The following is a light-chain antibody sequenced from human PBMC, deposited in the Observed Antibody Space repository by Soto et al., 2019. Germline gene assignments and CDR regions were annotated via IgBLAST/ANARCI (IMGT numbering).Light chain of an antibody. CDR1: QTFSSY. CDR3: QQYGGSPPFT. CDR2: GAS. J-gene: IGKJ3*01. Sequence: EIVLTQSPGTLSLSPGERATLSCRASQTFSSYLAWYQQKPGQPPRLLIYGASSRATGIPDRFSGSGSGTDFTLTISRLEPEDVAVYYCQQYGGSPPFTFGPGTKVDIK. V-gene: IGKV3-20*01.